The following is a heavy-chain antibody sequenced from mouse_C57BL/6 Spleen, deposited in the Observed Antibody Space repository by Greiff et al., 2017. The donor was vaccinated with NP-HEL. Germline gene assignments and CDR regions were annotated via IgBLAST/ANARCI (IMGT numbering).Heavy chain of an antibody. CDR3: ARGYDYALGYAMDY. V-gene: IGHV1-22*01. D-gene: IGHD2-4*01. CDR1: GYTFTDYN. J-gene: IGHJ4*01. CDR2: INPNNGGT. Sequence: EVQLQQSGPELVKPGASVKMSCKASGYTFTDYNMHWVKQSHGKSLEWIGYINPNNGGTSYNQKFKGKATLTVNKSSSTAYMELRSLTSEDSAVYYCARGYDYALGYAMDYWGQGTSVTVSS.